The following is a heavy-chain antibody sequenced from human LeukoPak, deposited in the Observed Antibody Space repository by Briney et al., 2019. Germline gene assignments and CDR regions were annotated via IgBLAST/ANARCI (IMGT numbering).Heavy chain of an antibody. CDR2: ISGSGGST. CDR1: GFTFSSYG. V-gene: IGHV3-23*01. J-gene: IGHJ6*03. D-gene: IGHD3-16*02. Sequence: GGTLRLSCAASGFTFSSYGMSWVRQAPGKGLEWVSAISGSGGSTYYADSVKGRFTISRDNSKNTLYLQMNSLRAEDTAVYYCAKGADYDYVWGSYLPEYCYYMDVWGKGTTVTISS. CDR3: AKGADYDYVWGSYLPEYCYYMDV.